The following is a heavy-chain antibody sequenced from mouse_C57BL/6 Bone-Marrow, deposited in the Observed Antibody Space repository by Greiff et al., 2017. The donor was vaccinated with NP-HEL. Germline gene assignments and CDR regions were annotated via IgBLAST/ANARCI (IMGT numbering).Heavy chain of an antibody. Sequence: QVQLQQSGPELVKPGASVKISCKASGYAFSSSWMNWVKQRPGKGLEWIGRIYPGDGDTNYNGKFKGKATLTADKSSSTAYMQLSSLTSEDSAVYFCARGGEDYWGQSTTLTVSS. CDR2: IYPGDGDT. CDR1: GYAFSSSW. J-gene: IGHJ2*01. CDR3: ARGGEDY. V-gene: IGHV1-82*01.